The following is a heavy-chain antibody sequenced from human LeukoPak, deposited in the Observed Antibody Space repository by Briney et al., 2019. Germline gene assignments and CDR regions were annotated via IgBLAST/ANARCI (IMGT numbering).Heavy chain of an antibody. CDR2: IKQDGSEK. V-gene: IGHV3-7*01. CDR3: ARDMADFWSGSQFDY. D-gene: IGHD3-3*01. J-gene: IGHJ4*02. Sequence: GGSLRLSCAASGFTFSSYWMSRVRQAPGEGLEWVANIKQDGSEKYYVDSVKGRFTISRDNAKNSLYLQMNSLRAEDTAVYYCARDMADFWSGSQFDYWGQGTLVTVSS. CDR1: GFTFSSYW.